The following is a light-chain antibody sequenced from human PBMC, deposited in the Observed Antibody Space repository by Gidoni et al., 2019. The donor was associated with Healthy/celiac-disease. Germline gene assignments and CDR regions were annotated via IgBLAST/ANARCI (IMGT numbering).Light chain of an antibody. J-gene: IGKJ4*01. CDR1: QSVSSSY. CDR3: QQYGSSRLT. V-gene: IGKV3-20*01. Sequence: EIVLTQSPGTLSLSPGERATLSCRASQSVSSSYLAWYQQKPGQAPMLLIYVASSRATGIPDRFSGSGSGTDFTLTISRLEPEDFAVYYCQQYGSSRLTFGGGTKVEIK. CDR2: VAS.